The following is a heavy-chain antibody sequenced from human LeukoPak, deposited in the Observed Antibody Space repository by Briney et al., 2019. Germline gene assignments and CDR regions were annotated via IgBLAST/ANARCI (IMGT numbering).Heavy chain of an antibody. Sequence: GGSLRLSCAASGFTFSNAWLNWVRQAPGKGRECVGHIKSKTDAGKTDYAAPVKGRFTTVRDDSKNTLFLKMNSLKTEDTAVYYCTLPWGSGSYYDYWGQGTLVTVSS. CDR3: TLPWGSGSYYDY. CDR1: GFTFSNAW. V-gene: IGHV3-15*01. J-gene: IGHJ4*02. CDR2: IKSKTDAGKT. D-gene: IGHD3-10*01.